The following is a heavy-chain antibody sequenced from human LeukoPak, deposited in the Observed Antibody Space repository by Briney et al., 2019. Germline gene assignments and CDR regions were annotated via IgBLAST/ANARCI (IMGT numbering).Heavy chain of an antibody. V-gene: IGHV4-39*01. CDR1: GGSISSNTYY. CDR2: IYYSGST. Sequence: SETLSLTCTVSGGSISSNTYYWGWIRQPPGKGLEWIGTIYYSGSTYYDPSLKSRVTISVDTSKNQFSLKLSSVTAADTAVYYCARELTYADYWGQGTLVTVSS. D-gene: IGHD1-26*01. J-gene: IGHJ4*02. CDR3: ARELTYADY.